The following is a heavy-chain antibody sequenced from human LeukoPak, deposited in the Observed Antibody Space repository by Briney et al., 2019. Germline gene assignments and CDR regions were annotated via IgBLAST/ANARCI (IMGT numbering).Heavy chain of an antibody. J-gene: IGHJ6*03. CDR1: GGSFSGYY. D-gene: IGHD3-10*01. V-gene: IGHV4-34*01. CDR2: INHSGST. Sequence: SETLSLTCAVYGGSFSGYYWSWIRQPPGKGLEWIGEINHSGSTNYNPSLKSRVTISVDTSKNQFSLKLSSVTAADTAVYYCARGYGSGSWARGYYYMDVWGKGTTVTISS. CDR3: ARGYGSGSWARGYYYMDV.